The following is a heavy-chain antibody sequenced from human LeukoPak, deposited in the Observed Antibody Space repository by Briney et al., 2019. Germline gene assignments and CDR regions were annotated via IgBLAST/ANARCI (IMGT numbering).Heavy chain of an antibody. CDR2: IYYSGST. V-gene: IGHV4-39*07. Sequence: SETLSLTCTVSGGSISSSSYYWGWIRQPPGKGLEWIRSIYYSGSTYYNPSLKSRVTISVDTSKNQFSLKLRSVTAADTAVYYCARTSYYGSGSWYFDLWGRGTLVSISS. CDR3: ARTSYYGSGSWYFDL. D-gene: IGHD3-10*01. J-gene: IGHJ2*01. CDR1: GGSISSSSYY.